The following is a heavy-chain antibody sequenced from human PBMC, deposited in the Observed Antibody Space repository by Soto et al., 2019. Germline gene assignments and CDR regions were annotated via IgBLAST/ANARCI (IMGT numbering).Heavy chain of an antibody. J-gene: IGHJ6*02. CDR3: TRDSYDETYYYGMDV. Sequence: EVQLVESGGGSVQPGGSLRLSCVASGFTFSKSWMHWVRQTPGKGLVWVSRINPDGSFTSYAESVKGRFSMSRDNDKNTLYLQMNSLRAGDTAVYYCTRDSYDETYYYGMDVWGQGTTVTVSS. CDR1: GFTFSKSW. D-gene: IGHD3-16*01. CDR2: INPDGSFT. V-gene: IGHV3-74*01.